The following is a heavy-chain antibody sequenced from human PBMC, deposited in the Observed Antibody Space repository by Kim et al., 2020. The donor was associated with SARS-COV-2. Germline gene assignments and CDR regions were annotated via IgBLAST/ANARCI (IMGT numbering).Heavy chain of an antibody. D-gene: IGHD3-22*01. V-gene: IGHV4-39*01. J-gene: IGHJ6*02. Sequence: SETLSLTCTVSGGSISSSSYYWGWIRQPPGKGLEWIGSIYYSGSTYYNPSLKSRVTISVDTSKNQFSLKLSSVTAADTAVYYCARWGAHYDSSGSYYYYYGMDVWGQGTTVTVSS. CDR3: ARWGAHYDSSGSYYYYYGMDV. CDR2: IYYSGST. CDR1: GGSISSSSYY.